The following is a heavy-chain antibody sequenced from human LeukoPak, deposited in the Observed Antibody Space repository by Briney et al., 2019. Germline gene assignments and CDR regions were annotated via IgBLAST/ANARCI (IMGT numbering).Heavy chain of an antibody. J-gene: IGHJ3*02. Sequence: SETLSLTCAVSGGSISRGGYSWSWIRQPPGKGLEWIGYIYHSGSTYYNPSLKSRVTISVDRSKSQFSLKLSSVTAADTAVYYCARAKYYYDSSGYYPTGAFDIWGQGTMVTVSS. CDR2: IYHSGST. CDR1: GGSISRGGYS. D-gene: IGHD3-22*01. V-gene: IGHV4-30-2*01. CDR3: ARAKYYYDSSGYYPTGAFDI.